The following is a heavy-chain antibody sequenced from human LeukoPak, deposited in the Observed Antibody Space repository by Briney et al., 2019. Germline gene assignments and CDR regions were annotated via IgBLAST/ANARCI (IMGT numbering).Heavy chain of an antibody. CDR1: GGSISSGGYY. J-gene: IGHJ5*02. CDR3: ARAKAGATMVRGSPSNWFDP. CDR2: IYHSGST. D-gene: IGHD3-10*01. V-gene: IGHV4-30-2*01. Sequence: ASQTLSLTCTVSGGSISSGGYYWSWIRQPPGKGLEWIGYIYHSGSTYYNPSLKSRVTISVDRSKNQFSLKLSSVTAADTAVYYCARAKAGATMVRGSPSNWFDPWGQGTLVTVSS.